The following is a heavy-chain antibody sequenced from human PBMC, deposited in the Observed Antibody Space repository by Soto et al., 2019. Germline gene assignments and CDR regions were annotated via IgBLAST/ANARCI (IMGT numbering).Heavy chain of an antibody. CDR2: SHYSGST. Sequence: SETLSLTCTVSGGSISGYFWSWIRQPPGKGLEWIGYSHYSGSTNYNPSLKSRVTISVDTSKNQFSLKLSSVTSADTAVYFCARYKTGTTLNYFFGMDVWGQGTTVTVSS. V-gene: IGHV4-59*01. J-gene: IGHJ6*02. CDR1: GGSISGYF. CDR3: ARYKTGTTLNYFFGMDV. D-gene: IGHD1-7*01.